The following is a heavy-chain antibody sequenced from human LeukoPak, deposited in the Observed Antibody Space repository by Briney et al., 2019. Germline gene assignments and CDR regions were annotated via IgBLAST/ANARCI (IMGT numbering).Heavy chain of an antibody. J-gene: IGHJ3*02. CDR3: ASPYYYDSSGYYLDAFDI. CDR2: IYYSGST. Sequence: SETLSLTCTVSGGSISSSSYYWGWIRQPPGKGLEWIGSIYYSGSTYYNPSLKSRVTISVDTSKNQFSLKLSSVTAADTAVYYCASPYYYDSSGYYLDAFDIWGQGTMVTVSS. CDR1: GGSISSSSYY. V-gene: IGHV4-39*07. D-gene: IGHD3-22*01.